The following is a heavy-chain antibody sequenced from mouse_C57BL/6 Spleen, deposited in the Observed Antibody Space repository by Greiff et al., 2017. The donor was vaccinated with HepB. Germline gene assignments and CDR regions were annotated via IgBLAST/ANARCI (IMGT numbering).Heavy chain of an antibody. D-gene: IGHD1-1*01. Sequence: VQLQQPGAELVRPGSSVKLSCKASGYTFTSYWMDWVKHRPGQGLEWIGNIYPSDSETHYNQKFKDKATLTVDKSSSTAYMQLSSLTSEDSAVYYCARTLYYGSSFYAMDYWGQGTSVTVSS. CDR1: GYTFTSYW. V-gene: IGHV1-61*01. CDR2: IYPSDSET. CDR3: ARTLYYGSSFYAMDY. J-gene: IGHJ4*01.